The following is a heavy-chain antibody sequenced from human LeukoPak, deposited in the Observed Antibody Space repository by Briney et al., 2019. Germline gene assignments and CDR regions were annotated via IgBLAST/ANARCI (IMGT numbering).Heavy chain of an antibody. J-gene: IGHJ4*02. Sequence: SETLSLTCIVSGGSISNYYWTWIRQPAGKGLEWIGRIYTSGSTNYNPSLKSRVTISGDTSKNQFSLRLSSVTAADTAVYYCARASYSYDINGWVPFDYWGQGTLVTVSS. CDR1: GGSISNYY. V-gene: IGHV4-4*07. D-gene: IGHD3-22*01. CDR2: IYTSGST. CDR3: ARASYSYDINGWVPFDY.